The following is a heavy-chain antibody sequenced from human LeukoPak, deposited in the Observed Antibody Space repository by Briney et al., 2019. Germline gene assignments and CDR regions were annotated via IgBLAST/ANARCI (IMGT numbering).Heavy chain of an antibody. CDR1: GGTFSSYA. Sequence: ASVKVFCKASGGTFSSYAISWVRQSPGQGLEWMGGIIPIFGTANYAQKFQGRVTITADESTSTAYMELRSLRSDDTAVYYCARDFYGSGSYYNWGQGTLVTVSS. J-gene: IGHJ4*02. CDR3: ARDFYGSGSYYN. D-gene: IGHD3-10*01. CDR2: IIPIFGTA. V-gene: IGHV1-69*01.